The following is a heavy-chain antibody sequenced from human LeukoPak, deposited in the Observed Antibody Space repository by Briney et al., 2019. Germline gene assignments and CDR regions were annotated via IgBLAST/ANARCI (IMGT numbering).Heavy chain of an antibody. CDR2: ISSSSSVI. J-gene: IGHJ4*02. CDR1: GFPFSNHA. V-gene: IGHV3-48*01. D-gene: IGHD6-13*01. CDR3: ARDSRQQLPH. Sequence: GGSLRLSYAASGFPFSNHAMTWIRQAPGKRLEWLSYISSSSSVIYYAESVKGRFTISRDNAKNSLYLQMSSLRAEDTAVYYCARDSRQQLPHWGQGTLVTVSS.